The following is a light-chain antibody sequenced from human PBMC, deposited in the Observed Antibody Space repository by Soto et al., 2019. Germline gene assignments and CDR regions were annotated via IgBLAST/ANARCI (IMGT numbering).Light chain of an antibody. J-gene: IGLJ1*01. CDR3: AVWDDSLNGYV. CDR1: SSNIESNT. Sequence: QSVLTQPPSASGTPGQRVTISCSGSSSNIESNTVTWYQQLPGTAPKLVIYSNYDRPSGVPDRFSGSTSGTSASLVIRGLQSEDEADYYCAVWDDSLNGYVFGTGTKLTVL. V-gene: IGLV1-44*01. CDR2: SNY.